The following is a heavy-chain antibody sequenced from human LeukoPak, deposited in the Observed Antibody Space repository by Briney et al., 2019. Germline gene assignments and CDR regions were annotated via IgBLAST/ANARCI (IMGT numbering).Heavy chain of an antibody. CDR2: INHSGST. CDR1: GGSFSGYY. J-gene: IGHJ4*02. Sequence: PSETLSLTCAVYGGSFSGYYWNWIRQPPGKGLEWIGEINHSGSTNYNPSLKSRVTISVDTSKNQFSLKLSSVTAADTAVYYCAREGSGADYWGQGTLVTVSS. D-gene: IGHD6-25*01. V-gene: IGHV4-34*01. CDR3: AREGSGADY.